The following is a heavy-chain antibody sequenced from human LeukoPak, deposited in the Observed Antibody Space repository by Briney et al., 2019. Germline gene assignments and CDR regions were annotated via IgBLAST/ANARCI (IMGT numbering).Heavy chain of an antibody. CDR3: ARVDRNSSGYRY. CDR2: IYSAGST. D-gene: IGHD6-13*01. CDR1: GFIVSSNY. V-gene: IGHV3-53*01. J-gene: IGHJ4*02. Sequence: GGSLRLSCTASGFIVSSNYMSWVRQAPGKGLEWVSVIYSAGSTYYADSVKGRFTMSRDDSKNTVYLQMNSLRVEDTAVYYCARVDRNSSGYRYWGQGTLVTVSS.